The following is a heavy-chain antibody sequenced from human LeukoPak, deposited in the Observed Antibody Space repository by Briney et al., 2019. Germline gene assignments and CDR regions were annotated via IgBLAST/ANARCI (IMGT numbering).Heavy chain of an antibody. D-gene: IGHD6-19*01. V-gene: IGHV4-38-2*02. CDR1: GYSISSGYY. CDR3: ARDKRVAVAGTYIYYYYMDV. J-gene: IGHJ6*03. Sequence: PSETLSLTCTVSGYSISSGYYWGWIRQPPGKGLEWIESIYHSGSTYYNPSLKSRVTISVDTSKNQFSLKLSSVTAADTAVYYCARDKRVAVAGTYIYYYYMDVWGNGTTVTISS. CDR2: IYHSGST.